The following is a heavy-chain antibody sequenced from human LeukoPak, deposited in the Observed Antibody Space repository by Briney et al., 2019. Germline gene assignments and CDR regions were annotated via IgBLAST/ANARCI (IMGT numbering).Heavy chain of an antibody. V-gene: IGHV4-34*01. J-gene: IGHJ4*02. Sequence: SETLSLTCAVYGGSFNGYYWSWIRQSPGEGLKWIGEINDSGVTNCNPSLESRVILSVDTSKNQFSLRLSSVTAADTAVYYCARRLVDSGASQVSDHWGQGTLVTVSS. CDR1: GGSFNGYY. CDR3: ARRLVDSGASQVSDH. CDR2: INDSGVT. D-gene: IGHD2-15*01.